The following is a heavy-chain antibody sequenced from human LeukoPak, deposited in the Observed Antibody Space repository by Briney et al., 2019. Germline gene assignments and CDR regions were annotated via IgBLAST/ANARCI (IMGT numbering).Heavy chain of an antibody. J-gene: IGHJ6*03. V-gene: IGHV1-18*01. CDR2: ISAYNGNT. Sequence: ASVKVSCKASGYTFTSYGISWVRQAPGQGLEWMGWISAYNGNTNYAQKLQGRVTMTTDTSTSTAYMELRSLRSDDTAVYYCARATGTDYYYYYMDVWGKGTTVTVSS. D-gene: IGHD4-11*01. CDR3: ARATGTDYYYYYMDV. CDR1: GYTFTSYG.